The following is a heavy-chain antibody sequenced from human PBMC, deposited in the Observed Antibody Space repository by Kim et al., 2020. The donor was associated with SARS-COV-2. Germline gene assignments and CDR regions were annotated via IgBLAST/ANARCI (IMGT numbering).Heavy chain of an antibody. Sequence: PTLKSRVTISVDTSKNQFSLKLSSVTAADTAVYYCARESGRASFPPYFDLWGRGTLVTVSS. D-gene: IGHD6-13*01. V-gene: IGHV4-31*02. J-gene: IGHJ2*01. CDR3: ARESGRASFPPYFDL.